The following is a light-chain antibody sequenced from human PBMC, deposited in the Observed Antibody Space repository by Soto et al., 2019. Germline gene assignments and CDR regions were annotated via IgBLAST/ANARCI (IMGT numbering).Light chain of an antibody. V-gene: IGKV1-9*01. CDR2: AAS. CDR1: QGISNF. CDR3: QHYNSYRA. Sequence: IQLTESPSSLSASVGNRVTITCRASQGISNFLAWYQQKPGKAPKLLIYAASTLQGGVPSRVCGSESGAHHTLTIRSLQPDDFATCYCQHYNSYRAFGQGTKVDIK. J-gene: IGKJ1*01.